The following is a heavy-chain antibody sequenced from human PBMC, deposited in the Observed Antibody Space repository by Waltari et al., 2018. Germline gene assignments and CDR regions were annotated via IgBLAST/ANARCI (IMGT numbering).Heavy chain of an antibody. CDR1: GYTFSNYG. CDR3: ARLYDASAYYNTYLDP. Sequence: QVQLVQSGAEVRKPGASVKVSCKASGYTFSNYGIAWVRQAPGQGLEWMGWIRGYDGYTKHAREFEGRLTVTTDTSTNTAHMELRSLRSDDTAVYYCARLYDASAYYNTYLDPWGQGALVTVSS. CDR2: IRGYDGYT. D-gene: IGHD3-22*01. V-gene: IGHV1-18*01. J-gene: IGHJ5*02.